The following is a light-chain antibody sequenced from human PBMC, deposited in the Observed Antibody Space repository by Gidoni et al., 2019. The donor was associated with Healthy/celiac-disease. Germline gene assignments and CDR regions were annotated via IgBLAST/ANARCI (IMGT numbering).Light chain of an antibody. V-gene: IGLV3-1*01. CDR2: QDS. CDR1: KLGDKY. J-gene: IGLJ1*01. Sequence: SYELTQPPSVSVSPGQTASITCSGDKLGDKYACWYQQKPGQSPVLVIYQDSKRPSGITERLSGSNSGNTATLTISGTQAMDEADYYCQAWDSSTARFGTGTKVTVL. CDR3: QAWDSSTAR.